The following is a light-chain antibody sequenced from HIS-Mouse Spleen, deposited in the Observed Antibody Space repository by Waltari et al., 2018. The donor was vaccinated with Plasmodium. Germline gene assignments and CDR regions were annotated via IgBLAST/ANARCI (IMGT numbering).Light chain of an antibody. CDR2: EDS. CDR3: YSTDSSGNHRV. Sequence: SYELTPQPSVSVSPRPTARITCSGDALPTTSAYWYQQKSGQAPVLVIYEDSKRPSGIPERFSGSSSGTMATLTISGAQVEDEADYYCYSTDSSGNHRVFGGGTKLTVL. V-gene: IGLV3-10*01. CDR1: ALPTTS. J-gene: IGLJ3*02.